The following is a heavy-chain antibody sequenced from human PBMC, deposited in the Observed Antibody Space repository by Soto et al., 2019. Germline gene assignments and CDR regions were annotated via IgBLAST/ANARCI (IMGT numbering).Heavy chain of an antibody. Sequence: LRLSCAASGFTFNTYGMHWVRQAPGKGLEWVAVISYDAKSKLYVDSVRGRFTISRDNSKNTLFLQMDSLRPEDTALYYCARGLLAAGPFDSWGQGTLITVSS. D-gene: IGHD2-8*02. J-gene: IGHJ4*02. CDR3: ARGLLAAGPFDS. V-gene: IGHV3-30*03. CDR2: ISYDAKSK. CDR1: GFTFNTYG.